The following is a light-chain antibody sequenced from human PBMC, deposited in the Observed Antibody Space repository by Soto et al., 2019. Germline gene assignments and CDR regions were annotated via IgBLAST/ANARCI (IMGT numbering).Light chain of an antibody. CDR3: MQATQFPIT. CDR1: QSLVHSDGNTY. Sequence: DIVMTQTPLSSPVTLGQPASISCRSSQSLVHSDGNTYLSWLQQRPGQPPRLLIYKISTRFSGVPDRCRGSGAGTDFTLKISRVEAEDVGVYYCMQATQFPITFGPGTKVDIK. CDR2: KIS. J-gene: IGKJ3*01. V-gene: IGKV2-24*01.